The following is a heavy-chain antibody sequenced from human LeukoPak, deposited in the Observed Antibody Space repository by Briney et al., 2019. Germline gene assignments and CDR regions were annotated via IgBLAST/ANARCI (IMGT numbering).Heavy chain of an antibody. CDR3: ARVSIVPYYMDV. CDR1: GGSISSYY. CDR2: IYYSGST. Sequence: PSETLSLTCTVAGGSISSYYWSWIRQPPGKGLEWIGYIYYSGSTNYNPSLKSRVTISVDTSKNRFSLKLSSVTAADTAVYYCARVSIVPYYMDVWGKGTTVTVSS. D-gene: IGHD1-26*01. J-gene: IGHJ6*03. V-gene: IGHV4-59*01.